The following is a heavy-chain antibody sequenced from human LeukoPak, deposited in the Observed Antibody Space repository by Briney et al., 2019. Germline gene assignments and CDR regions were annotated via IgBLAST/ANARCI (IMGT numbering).Heavy chain of an antibody. J-gene: IGHJ4*02. Sequence: PSETLSLTCTVSGGSISSSSYYWSWIRQPPGKGLEWIGYIYYSGSTYYNPSLKSRVTISVDTSKNQFSLKLSSVTAADTAVYYCARGGSWEYYFDYWGQGTLVTVSS. CDR3: ARGGSWEYYFDY. CDR2: IYYSGST. D-gene: IGHD1-26*01. V-gene: IGHV4-30-4*08. CDR1: GGSISSSSYY.